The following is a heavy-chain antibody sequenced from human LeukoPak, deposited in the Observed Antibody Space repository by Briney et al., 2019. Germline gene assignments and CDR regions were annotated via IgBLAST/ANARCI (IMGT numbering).Heavy chain of an antibody. V-gene: IGHV3-9*01. J-gene: IGHJ4*02. D-gene: IGHD3-22*01. CDR2: ISWNSGSI. CDR1: GFTFDDYA. CDR3: AKGVSYYYDSSGAFFDY. Sequence: GGSLRLSCAASGFTFDDYAMPWVRQAPGKGLEWVSGISWNSGSIGYADSVKGRFTISRDNAKNSLYLQMNSLRAEDTALYYCAKGVSYYYDSSGAFFDYWGQGTLVTVSS.